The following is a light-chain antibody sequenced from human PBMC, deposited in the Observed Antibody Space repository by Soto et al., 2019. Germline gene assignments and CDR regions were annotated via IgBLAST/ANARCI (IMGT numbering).Light chain of an antibody. CDR3: AAWDDSLNGYV. CDR2: SYN. V-gene: IGLV1-44*01. CDR1: SSNIGSNT. J-gene: IGLJ1*01. Sequence: QSVLTQPPSASGTPGQRVTISCSGRSSNIGSNTVNWYQQLPGPAPKLLIYSYNQRPSGVPDRFSDSKSGTSVSLAISGLQSEDEADYYCAAWDDSLNGYVFGTGTKVTVL.